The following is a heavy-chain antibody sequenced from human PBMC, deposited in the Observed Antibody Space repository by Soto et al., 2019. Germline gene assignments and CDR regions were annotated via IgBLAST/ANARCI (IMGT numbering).Heavy chain of an antibody. D-gene: IGHD3-10*01. CDR1: VFTFISYA. Sequence: PGWSLRLSCAASVFTFISYAMRWVRQAPGKGLEWVAAISGSGGSTYYADSVKGRFTISRDNSKNTLYLQMNSLRAEDTAAYYCAKGVLLWFGELSHNWFDPWGQGTLVTVSS. J-gene: IGHJ5*02. CDR3: AKGVLLWFGELSHNWFDP. CDR2: ISGSGGST. V-gene: IGHV3-23*01.